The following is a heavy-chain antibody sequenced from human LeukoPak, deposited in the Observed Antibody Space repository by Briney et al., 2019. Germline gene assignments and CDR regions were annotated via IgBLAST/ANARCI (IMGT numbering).Heavy chain of an antibody. CDR3: ARVVVAATYYFDY. CDR2: IYYSGST. V-gene: IGHV4-30-4*08. Sequence: PSETLSLTCTVSGGSISSGGYYWSWIRQHPGKGLEWIGYIYYSGSTYYNPSLKSRVTISVDTSKNQFSLKLSSVTAADTAVYYCARVVVAATYYFDYWGQGTLVTVSS. D-gene: IGHD2-15*01. CDR1: GGSISSGGYY. J-gene: IGHJ4*02.